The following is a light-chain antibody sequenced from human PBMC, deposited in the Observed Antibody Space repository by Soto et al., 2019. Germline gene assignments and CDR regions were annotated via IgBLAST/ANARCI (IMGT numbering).Light chain of an antibody. Sequence: EIVLTQSPGTLSLSPGEGATLSCRASQSVSSSYLAWYQQKPGQAPRLLIYGTSSRATGIPDRFSGSGSGTDFTVTISRLEPEDVAVYYCQQYGSSLFTCGPGTKVDSK. J-gene: IGKJ3*01. CDR3: QQYGSSLFT. CDR1: QSVSSSY. V-gene: IGKV3-20*01. CDR2: GTS.